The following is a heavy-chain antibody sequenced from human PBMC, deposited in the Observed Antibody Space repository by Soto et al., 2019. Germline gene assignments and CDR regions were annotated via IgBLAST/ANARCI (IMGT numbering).Heavy chain of an antibody. J-gene: IGHJ4*02. CDR3: ARVSVAADPY. D-gene: IGHD6-19*01. CDR1: GFTFSSYS. CDR2: ISSSSSYI. Sequence: EVQLVESGGGLVKPGGSLRLSCAASGFTFSSYSMNWVRQAPGKGLEWVSSISSSSSYIYYADSVKGRFTISRDNAKNSLYPQMNSLRAEDTAVYYCARVSVAADPYWGQGTLVTVSS. V-gene: IGHV3-21*01.